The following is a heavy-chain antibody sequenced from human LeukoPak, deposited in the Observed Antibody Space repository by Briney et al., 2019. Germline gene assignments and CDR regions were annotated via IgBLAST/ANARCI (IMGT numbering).Heavy chain of an antibody. V-gene: IGHV3-7*03. D-gene: IGHD4-17*01. J-gene: IGHJ4*02. CDR3: AKEYYGARNPDDY. CDR1: GFTFSSYW. Sequence: GGSLRLSCAASGFTFSSYWMSWVRQAPGKGLEWVANIKQDGSERNYVDSVKGRFTISRDNSKNTLYLQMNSLRAEDTAVYYCAKEYYGARNPDDYWGQGTLVTVSS. CDR2: IKQDGSER.